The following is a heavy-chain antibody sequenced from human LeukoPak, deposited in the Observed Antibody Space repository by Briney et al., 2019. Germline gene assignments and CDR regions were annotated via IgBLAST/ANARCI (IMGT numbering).Heavy chain of an antibody. D-gene: IGHD4-17*01. CDR1: GFTFSSYS. V-gene: IGHV3-48*04. Sequence: GGSLRLSCAASGFTFSSYSMNWVRQAPGKGLEWVSYISSSSSTIYYADSVKGRFTISRDNAKNSLYLQMNSLRAEDTAVYYCANSGPYDGDSWYYYGMDVWGQGTTVTVSS. CDR2: ISSSSSTI. J-gene: IGHJ6*02. CDR3: ANSGPYDGDSWYYYGMDV.